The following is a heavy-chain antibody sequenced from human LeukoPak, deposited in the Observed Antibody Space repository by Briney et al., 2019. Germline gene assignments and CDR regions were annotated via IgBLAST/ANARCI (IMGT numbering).Heavy chain of an antibody. V-gene: IGHV4-39*07. D-gene: IGHD5-18*01. Sequence: SETLSLTCGVSGGSIRSSSYFWGWIRQPPGKGLEWIGNVYYSGSTYYNPSLKSRVTISVDTSKNHFSLKLTSVIAADTAVYYCARVAAMGEDDVFDIWGQGTRITVSS. CDR1: GGSIRSSSYF. J-gene: IGHJ3*02. CDR2: VYYSGST. CDR3: ARVAAMGEDDVFDI.